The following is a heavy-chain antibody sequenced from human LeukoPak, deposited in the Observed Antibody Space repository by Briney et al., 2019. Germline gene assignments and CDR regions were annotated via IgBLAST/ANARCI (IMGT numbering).Heavy chain of an antibody. Sequence: GGSLRLSCAASGFTFSKVWMSWVRQAPGKGLEWVGRIKSKTDGGTIDYAAPVKGRFTISRDDSKDTLFLQMNSLKTEDTAVYYCTTDLSELDDSGYYAKYFHHWGRGTLVSVSS. V-gene: IGHV3-15*01. CDR2: IKSKTDGGTI. CDR1: GFTFSKVW. CDR3: TTDLSELDDSGYYAKYFHH. D-gene: IGHD3-22*01. J-gene: IGHJ1*01.